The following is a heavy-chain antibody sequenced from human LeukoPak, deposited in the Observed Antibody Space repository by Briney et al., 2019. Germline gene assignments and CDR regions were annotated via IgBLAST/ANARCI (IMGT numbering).Heavy chain of an antibody. D-gene: IGHD6-19*01. CDR1: GFTVSSNY. J-gene: IGHJ6*03. CDR3: ARDRGSGWYNGYYYYMDV. Sequence: GGSLRLSCTVSGFTVSSNYMSWVRQAPGKGLEWVSIIYSGGSTYYADSVKGRLIISRDKSKNTLYLQMNSLRAEDTAVYYCARDRGSGWYNGYYYYMDVWGKGTTVTISS. V-gene: IGHV3-66*01. CDR2: IYSGGST.